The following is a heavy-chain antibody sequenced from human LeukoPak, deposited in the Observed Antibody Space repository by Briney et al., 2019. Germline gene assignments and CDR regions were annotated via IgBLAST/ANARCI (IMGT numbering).Heavy chain of an antibody. CDR1: GGSISSYY. V-gene: IGHV4-34*01. Sequence: PSETLSLTCTVSGGSISSYYWSWIRQPPGKGLEWIGEINHSGSTNYNPSLKSRVTISVDTSKNQFSLKLSSVTAADTAVYYCARRASPITLVRGALDYWGQGTLVTVSS. J-gene: IGHJ4*02. CDR2: INHSGST. CDR3: ARRASPITLVRGALDY. D-gene: IGHD3-10*01.